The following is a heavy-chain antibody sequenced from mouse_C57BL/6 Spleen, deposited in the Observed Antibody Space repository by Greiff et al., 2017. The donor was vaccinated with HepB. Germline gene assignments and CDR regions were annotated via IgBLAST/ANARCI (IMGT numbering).Heavy chain of an antibody. V-gene: IGHV1-15*01. CDR3: TRPLYYSNYDAMDY. D-gene: IGHD2-5*01. CDR2: IDPETGGT. Sequence: VQLQQSGAELVRPGASVTLSCKASGYTFTDYEMHWVKQTPVHGLEWIGAIDPETGGTAYNQKFKGKAILTADKSSSTAYMELRSLTSEDSAVYYCTRPLYYSNYDAMDYWGQGTSVTVSS. CDR1: GYTFTDYE. J-gene: IGHJ4*01.